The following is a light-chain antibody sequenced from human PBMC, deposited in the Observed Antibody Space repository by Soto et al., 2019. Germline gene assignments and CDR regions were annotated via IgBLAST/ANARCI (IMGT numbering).Light chain of an antibody. CDR3: QQRSNWPLSIT. V-gene: IGKV3-11*01. J-gene: IGKJ5*01. Sequence: EIVLTQSPATLSLSPGERATLSCRASQRVSSYLAWYHQKPGQAPRLLIYDASNRATGIPARFSGSGSETDFALTISSLEPEDFAVHYCQQRSNWPLSITFGHGTRLEIK. CDR1: QRVSSY. CDR2: DAS.